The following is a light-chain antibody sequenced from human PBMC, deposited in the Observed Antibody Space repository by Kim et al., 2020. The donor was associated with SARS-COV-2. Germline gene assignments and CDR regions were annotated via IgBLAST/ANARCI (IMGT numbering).Light chain of an antibody. Sequence: SYELTQPPSVSVSPGQTASITCSGDKLGDKYACWYQQKPGQSPVLVIYQDIKRPSGIPERFSGSNSGNTATLTISGTQAMDEADYYCQAWDSSTHVVFGGGTQLTVL. J-gene: IGLJ2*01. CDR3: QAWDSSTHVV. V-gene: IGLV3-1*01. CDR1: KLGDKY. CDR2: QDI.